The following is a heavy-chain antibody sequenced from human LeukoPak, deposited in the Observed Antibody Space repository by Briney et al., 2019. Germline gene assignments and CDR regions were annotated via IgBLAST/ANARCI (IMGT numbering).Heavy chain of an antibody. J-gene: IGHJ4*02. V-gene: IGHV3-23*01. CDR1: GFTFSSYA. D-gene: IGHD3-9*01. CDR2: FSGSGGGT. CDR3: AKYGDILTGYPYYFDY. Sequence: GGSLRLSCAASGFTFSSYAMSWVRQAPGKGLEWVSSFSGSGGGTYYADSVKGRFTISGDNSKNTLYLQMNSLRAEDTAVYYCAKYGDILTGYPYYFDYWGQGTLVTVSS.